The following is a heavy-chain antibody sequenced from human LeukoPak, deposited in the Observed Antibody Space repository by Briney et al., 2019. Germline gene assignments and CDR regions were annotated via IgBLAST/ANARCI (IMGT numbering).Heavy chain of an antibody. CDR2: INPNSGGT. CDR3: ARAFWSGYYESDY. D-gene: IGHD3-3*01. J-gene: IGHJ4*02. Sequence: EASVKVSCKASGYTFTGYYMHWVRQAPGQGLAWMGWINPNSGGTNYAQKFQGRVTMTRDTSISTAYMELSRLRSDDTAVYYCARAFWSGYYESDYWGQGTLVTVSS. CDR1: GYTFTGYY. V-gene: IGHV1-2*02.